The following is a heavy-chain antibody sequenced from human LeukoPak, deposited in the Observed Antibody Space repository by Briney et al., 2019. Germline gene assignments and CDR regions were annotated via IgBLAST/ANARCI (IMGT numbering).Heavy chain of an antibody. CDR3: AKGSGYYTWAFDI. D-gene: IGHD3-3*01. J-gene: IGHJ3*02. Sequence: PGGSLSLSCAASGFTFSSYAMSWVRQAPGKGLEWVSAISGSGGSTYYADSVKGRFTISRDNSKNTLYLQMNSLRAEDTAVYYCAKGSGYYTWAFDIWGQGTMVTVSS. CDR1: GFTFSSYA. CDR2: ISGSGGST. V-gene: IGHV3-23*01.